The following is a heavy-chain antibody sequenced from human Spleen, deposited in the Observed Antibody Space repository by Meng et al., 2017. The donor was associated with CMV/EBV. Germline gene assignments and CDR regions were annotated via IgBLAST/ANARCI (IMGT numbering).Heavy chain of an antibody. D-gene: IGHD6-13*01. CDR3: TRQISIAAAVDY. J-gene: IGHJ4*02. Sequence: GESLKISCKGFGYSFTTYWIGWVRQMPGKGLEWMGIIYPGDSDTRYSPPFQGQVTISADKSISTAYLQWSSLKASDTARYYCTRQISIAAAVDYWGQGTLVTVSS. V-gene: IGHV5-51*01. CDR2: IYPGDSDT. CDR1: GYSFTTYW.